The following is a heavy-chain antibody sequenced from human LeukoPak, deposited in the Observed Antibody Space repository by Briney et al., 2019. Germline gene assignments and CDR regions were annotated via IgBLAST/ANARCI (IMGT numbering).Heavy chain of an antibody. J-gene: IGHJ4*02. CDR1: GLTFSSYG. Sequence: GGSLRLSCAASGLTFSSYGMHWVRQAPGKGLEWVAFIRYDGSNKYYADSVKGRFTISRDNSKNTLYLQMNNLRAEDTAVYYCAGSSPVAIDYWGQGSLVTVSS. CDR2: IRYDGSNK. V-gene: IGHV3-30*02. CDR3: AGSSPVAIDY. D-gene: IGHD4-23*01.